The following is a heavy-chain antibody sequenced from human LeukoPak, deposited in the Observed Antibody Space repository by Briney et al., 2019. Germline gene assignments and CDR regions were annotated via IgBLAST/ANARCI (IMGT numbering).Heavy chain of an antibody. CDR3: GRDLPGMAVAAFTY. D-gene: IGHD6-19*01. V-gene: IGHV1-8*01. CDR2: MNHNSGNT. Sequence: ASVKVSFKASGYTFTSYDINWVRQTTAQGREWMGWMNHNSGNTGYAKKLRGRVTMTRNTSISTAYVQMSSLRSDDTAVYYCGRDLPGMAVAAFTYWGQGTLVTVSS. CDR1: GYTFTSYD. J-gene: IGHJ4*02.